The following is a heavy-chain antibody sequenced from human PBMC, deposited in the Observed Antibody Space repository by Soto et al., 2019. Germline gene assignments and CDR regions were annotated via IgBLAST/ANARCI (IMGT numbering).Heavy chain of an antibody. CDR3: AKENYDYIWGSYRYTGFGYFDY. CDR2: ISGSGGST. CDR1: GFTFSSDA. J-gene: IGHJ4*02. D-gene: IGHD3-16*02. V-gene: IGHV3-23*01. Sequence: EVQLLESGGGLVQPGGSLRLSCAASGFTFSSDAMSWVRQAPGKGLEWVSTISGSGGSTYYADSVKGRFTISRDNSKNTLYLQMNSLRAEDTAVYYCAKENYDYIWGSYRYTGFGYFDYCGQGTLVTVSS.